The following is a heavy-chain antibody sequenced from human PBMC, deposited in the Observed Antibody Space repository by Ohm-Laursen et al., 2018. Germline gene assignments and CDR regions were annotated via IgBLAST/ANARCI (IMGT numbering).Heavy chain of an antibody. CDR3: TTNFTIFGVVINYYYYGMDV. D-gene: IGHD3-3*01. CDR2: IKSKTDGVTT. Sequence: SLRLSCAASGFTFSNAWKHWVRQAPGKGMEWVGRIKSKTDGVTTDYSAPVKGRFTISRDDSKNTLYLQMNSLKTEDTAVYYCTTNFTIFGVVINYYYYGMDVWGQGTPVTVSS. V-gene: IGHV3-15*01. CDR1: GFTFSNAW. J-gene: IGHJ6*02.